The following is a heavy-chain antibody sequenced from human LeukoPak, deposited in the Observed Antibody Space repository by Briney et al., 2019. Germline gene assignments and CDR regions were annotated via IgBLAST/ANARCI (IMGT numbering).Heavy chain of an antibody. CDR2: IYATGST. J-gene: IGHJ5*02. CDR3: ARHGSVRSPLGP. D-gene: IGHD3-10*01. CDR1: GGSFSGYY. V-gene: IGHV4-4*09. Sequence: SETLSLTCAVYGGSFSGYYWSWIRQPPGKGLEWIGYIYATGSTNYNPSLKSRVTISVDTSKNQFSLNLRSVTAADTAAYYCARHGSVRSPLGPWGQGTLVTVSS.